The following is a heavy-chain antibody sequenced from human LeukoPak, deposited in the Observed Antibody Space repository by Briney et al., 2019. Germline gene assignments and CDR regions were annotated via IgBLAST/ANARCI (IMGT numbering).Heavy chain of an antibody. J-gene: IGHJ5*02. CDR1: AYSFTSYW. CDR2: IYPGDSDT. CDR3: ARQRDYGDYSYDP. D-gene: IGHD4-17*01. V-gene: IGHV5-51*01. Sequence: GEALQIPCKGAAYSFTSYWIGCVLQMPGKSLEWMGIIYPGDSDTRYSPSLQGQVTISADKSISSAYLQWSSLKAWDTAMYYCARQRDYGDYSYDPWGQGTLVTVSS.